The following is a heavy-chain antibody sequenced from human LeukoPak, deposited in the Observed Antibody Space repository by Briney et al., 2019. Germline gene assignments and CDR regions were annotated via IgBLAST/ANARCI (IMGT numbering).Heavy chain of an antibody. V-gene: IGHV3-23*01. CDR3: AKSHDFWSGYYGSPNDY. CDR1: GFTFSSYA. CDR2: ISGSGGST. J-gene: IGHJ4*02. D-gene: IGHD3-3*01. Sequence: PGGSLRLSCAASGFTFSSYAMSWVRQAPGKGLEWVSAISGSGGSTYYADSVKGRFTISRDNSKNTLYLQMNSLRAEDTAVYYCAKSHDFWSGYYGSPNDYWGQGTLVTVSS.